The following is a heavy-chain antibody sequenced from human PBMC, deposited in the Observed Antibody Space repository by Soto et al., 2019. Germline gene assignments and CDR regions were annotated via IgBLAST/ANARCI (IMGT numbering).Heavy chain of an antibody. CDR1: GGSISSYY. D-gene: IGHD3-16*02. CDR2: IYYSGST. J-gene: IGHJ3*02. Sequence: LETLSLTCTVSGGSISSYYWSWIRQPPGKGLEWIGYIYYSGSTNYNPSLKSRVTISVDTSKNQFSLKLSSVTAADTAVYYCARAPYDYVWGSYRSPGAFDIWGQGTMVTVSS. CDR3: ARAPYDYVWGSYRSPGAFDI. V-gene: IGHV4-59*01.